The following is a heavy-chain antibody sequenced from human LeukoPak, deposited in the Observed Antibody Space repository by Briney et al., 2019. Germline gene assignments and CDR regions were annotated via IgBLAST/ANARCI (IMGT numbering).Heavy chain of an antibody. V-gene: IGHV3-7*01. CDR1: GFSFSAYW. CDR2: INPAGTET. Sequence: GGSLTLSCAASGFSFSAYWMTWVRQAPGAGLEFVANINPAGTETYYADPVKGRFTISRDNAKNLVCLQMNSLRAEDTTVYHCGRFGYVAGVDLWGQGTLVTVSS. D-gene: IGHD6-19*01. J-gene: IGHJ4*02. CDR3: GRFGYVAGVDL.